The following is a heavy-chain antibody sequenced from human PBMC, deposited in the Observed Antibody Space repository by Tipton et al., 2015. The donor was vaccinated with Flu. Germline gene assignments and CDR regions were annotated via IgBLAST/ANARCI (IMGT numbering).Heavy chain of an antibody. V-gene: IGHV3-74*01. CDR3: ARESAGTQLILDY. J-gene: IGHJ4*02. Sequence: SLRLSCAASGFTFSGYWMHWVRQAPGKGLVWVSRIKRDGSSTSYADSVKGRFTISRDNAKNTLYLQMNSLRAEDTAVYYCARESAGTQLILDYWGQGILVTVSS. CDR2: IKRDGSST. D-gene: IGHD5-18*01. CDR1: GFTFSGYW.